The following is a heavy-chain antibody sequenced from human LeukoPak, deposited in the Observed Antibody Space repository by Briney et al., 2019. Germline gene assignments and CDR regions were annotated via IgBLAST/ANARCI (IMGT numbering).Heavy chain of an antibody. CDR1: GGSFRGYY. J-gene: IGHJ4*02. V-gene: IGHV4-34*01. CDR3: ARGEKNDFWSGYQYYFDY. D-gene: IGHD3-3*01. CDR2: INHSGST. Sequence: PSETLSLTCAVYGGSFRGYYWSWIRQPPGKGLEWIGEINHSGSTNYNPSLKSRVTISVDTSKNQFSLKLSSVTAADTAVYYCARGEKNDFWSGYQYYFDYWGQGTLVTVSS.